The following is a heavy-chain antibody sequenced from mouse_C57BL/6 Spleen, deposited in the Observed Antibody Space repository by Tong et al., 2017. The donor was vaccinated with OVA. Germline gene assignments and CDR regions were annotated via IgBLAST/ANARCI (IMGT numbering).Heavy chain of an antibody. D-gene: IGHD2-1*01. CDR3: ARRECNYYYAMDY. CDR1: GYTFTSYW. V-gene: IGHV1-87*01. J-gene: IGHJ4*01. CDR2: IYPGDGDT. Sequence: VQLQQSGTVLARPGASVKMSCKASGYTFTSYWMHWVKQRPGQGLEWIGAIYPGDGDTRYTQKFKGKATLTADKSSSTAYMQLSSLASEDSAVYYCARRECNYYYAMDYWGQGTSVTVSS.